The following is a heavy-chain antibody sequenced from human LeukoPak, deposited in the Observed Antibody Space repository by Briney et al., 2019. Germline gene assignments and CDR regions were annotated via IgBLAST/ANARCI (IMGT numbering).Heavy chain of an antibody. CDR3: AREGRGSGWYGEGYYYYYMDV. V-gene: IGHV4-61*02. CDR2: IYTSGST. Sequence: SQTLSLTCTVSGGSITSGSYSWSWIRQPAGKGLEWIGRIYTSGSTNYNPSLKSRVTMSVDTSKNQFSLKLSSVTAADTAVYYCAREGRGSGWYGEGYYYYYMDVWGKGTTVTISS. CDR1: GGSITSGSYS. D-gene: IGHD6-19*01. J-gene: IGHJ6*03.